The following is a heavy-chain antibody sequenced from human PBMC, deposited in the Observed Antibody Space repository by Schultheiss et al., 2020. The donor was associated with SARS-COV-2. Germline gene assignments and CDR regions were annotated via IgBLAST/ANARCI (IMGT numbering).Heavy chain of an antibody. CDR1: WFTFSSYA. CDR2: IYSGGST. D-gene: IGHD6-19*01. V-gene: IGHV3-66*01. CDR3: ARAPHQWLVRWYFDL. Sequence: SLPLSFSSSWFTFSSYAMSWVRQAPGKGLEWVSVIYSGGSTYYADSVKGRFTISRDNSKNTLYLQMNSLRAEDTAVYYCARAPHQWLVRWYFDLWGRGTLVTVSS. J-gene: IGHJ2*01.